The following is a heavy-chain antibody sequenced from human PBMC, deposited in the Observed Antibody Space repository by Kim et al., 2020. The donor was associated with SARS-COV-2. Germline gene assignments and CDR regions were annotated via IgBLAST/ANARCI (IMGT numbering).Heavy chain of an antibody. J-gene: IGHJ5*02. Sequence: TYNPSFQGHVTISADKSISTAYLQWSSLKASDTAMYYCARQSNFLGWFDPWGQGTLVTVSS. D-gene: IGHD3-3*01. CDR3: ARQSNFLGWFDP. V-gene: IGHV5-10-1*01.